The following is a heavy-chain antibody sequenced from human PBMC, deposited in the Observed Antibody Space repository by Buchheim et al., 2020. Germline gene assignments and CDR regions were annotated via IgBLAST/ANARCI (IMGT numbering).Heavy chain of an antibody. CDR3: AKGGIADHHDY. J-gene: IGHJ4*02. CDR2: ISGSGDST. Sequence: EVQLLESGGGLVQPGGSLRLSCAASGFTFSSYAISWVRQAPGKGLEWVSTISGSGDSTYYADSVTGRFTISRANSMTTLYLQMDILRAEDTAVYYCAKGGIADHHDYWGQGTL. CDR1: GFTFSSYA. D-gene: IGHD6-13*01. V-gene: IGHV3-23*01.